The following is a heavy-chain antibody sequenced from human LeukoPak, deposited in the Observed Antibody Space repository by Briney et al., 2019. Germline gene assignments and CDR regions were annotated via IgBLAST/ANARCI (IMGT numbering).Heavy chain of an antibody. D-gene: IGHD2-2*01. Sequence: ASVKVSFKASGYTFTGYYMHWVRQAPGQGLEWMGIINPSGGTTTYAHKFQDRVTMTRDTPTRTVYMEVSSLRPEDTAVYYCARPTSIIPASDVYYYYYAMDVWGQGTTVTVSS. V-gene: IGHV1-46*01. CDR3: ARPTSIIPASDVYYYYYAMDV. CDR1: GYTFTGYY. CDR2: INPSGGTT. J-gene: IGHJ6*02.